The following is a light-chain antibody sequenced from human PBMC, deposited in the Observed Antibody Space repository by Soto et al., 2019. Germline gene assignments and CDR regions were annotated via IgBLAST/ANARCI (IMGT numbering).Light chain of an antibody. CDR1: QSISSY. Sequence: DIEMTQSPSSLSTSVGDRVTITCRASQSISSYLNWYQQKPGKALKLLIYAASSLQSGVPSRFSGSGSGTDFTLTISSLQPEDFATYYCQQSYSTPPSTFGQGTKLEIK. CDR2: AAS. V-gene: IGKV1-39*01. CDR3: QQSYSTPPST. J-gene: IGKJ2*01.